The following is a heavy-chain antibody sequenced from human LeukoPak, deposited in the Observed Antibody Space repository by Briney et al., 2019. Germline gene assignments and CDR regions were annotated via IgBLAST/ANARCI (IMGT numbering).Heavy chain of an antibody. CDR3: ARDLTPSFCTSGSCPYGGYFDH. J-gene: IGHJ4*02. V-gene: IGHV1-18*04. D-gene: IGHD2-15*01. CDR1: GYTFTSYA. Sequence: ASVKVSCKASGYTFTSYALSWVRQAPGQGLEWMGWLNINNGNTKYAQKFQGRVTMTRITSTNTAYLELRNLISDDTAVYYCARDLTPSFCTSGSCPYGGYFDHWGQGTLVTVSS. CDR2: LNINNGNT.